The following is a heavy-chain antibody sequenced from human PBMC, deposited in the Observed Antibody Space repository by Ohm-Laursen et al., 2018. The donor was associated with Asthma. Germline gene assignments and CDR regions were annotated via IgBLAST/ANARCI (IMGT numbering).Heavy chain of an antibody. D-gene: IGHD1-26*01. V-gene: IGHV3-21*01. CDR2: ISTASSFI. J-gene: IGHJ6*02. CDR1: GYTFSRYS. Sequence: SLRLSCAAPGYTFSRYSIHWVRQIPGKGLEWVASISTASSFIYYADSVRGRFTTSRDNARNSVYLQMNSLRAEDTAVYYCAREWGGMDVWGPGTTVTVSS. CDR3: AREWGGMDV.